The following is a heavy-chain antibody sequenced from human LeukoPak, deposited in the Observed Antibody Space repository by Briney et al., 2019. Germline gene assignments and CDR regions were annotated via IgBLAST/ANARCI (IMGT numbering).Heavy chain of an antibody. V-gene: IGHV3-7*01. Sequence: GGSLRLSCGASEFTFSNYWMNWVRQAPGKGLEWVANIKEDGSEKYYVDSVRGRFTISRDNAKNSLFLQMNSLRAKDTAVYYCARDLQCGGDCHYDALDIWGQGTLVTVS. J-gene: IGHJ3*02. D-gene: IGHD2-21*02. CDR2: IKEDGSEK. CDR1: EFTFSNYW. CDR3: ARDLQCGGDCHYDALDI.